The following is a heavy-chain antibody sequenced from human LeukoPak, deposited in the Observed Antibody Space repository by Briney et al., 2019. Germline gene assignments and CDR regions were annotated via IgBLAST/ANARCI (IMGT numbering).Heavy chain of an antibody. CDR1: GFTFSSYD. CDR2: IGTAGDT. Sequence: GGSLRPSCAASGFTFSSYDMHWVRQATGKGLEWVSAIGTAGDTYYPGSVKGRFTISRENAKNSLYLQMNSLRAGDTAVYYCARALPYSSSFDPWGQGTLVTVSS. J-gene: IGHJ5*02. CDR3: ARALPYSSSFDP. V-gene: IGHV3-13*01. D-gene: IGHD6-13*01.